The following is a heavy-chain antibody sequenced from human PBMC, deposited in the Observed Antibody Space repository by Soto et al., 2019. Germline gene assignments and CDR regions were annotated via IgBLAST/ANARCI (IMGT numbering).Heavy chain of an antibody. J-gene: IGHJ5*02. CDR3: ARVPGP. CDR1: GGSISSSAYS. V-gene: IGHV4-30-2*01. CDR2: IYPSGSP. Sequence: PSETLSLTCTVSGGSISSSAYSGCLLQPPPGKVQWWIGYIYPSGSPYYNPSLNSRVTISVDRSKNQFSLKLSSVTAADTAVYYCARVPGPWGQGTLVTVSS.